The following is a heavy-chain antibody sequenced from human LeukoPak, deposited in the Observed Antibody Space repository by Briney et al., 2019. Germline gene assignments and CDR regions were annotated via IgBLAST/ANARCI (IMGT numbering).Heavy chain of an antibody. Sequence: SETLSLTCTVSGGSISSSSYSWGWIRQPPGKGLEWIGTIYYSGSTYNNPSLKSRVTISVDTSTNQFSLKLSSVTAADTAVYYCARLPDDAFDIWGQGTLVTVSS. V-gene: IGHV4-39*01. CDR3: ARLPDDAFDI. J-gene: IGHJ3*02. CDR1: GGSISSSSYS. CDR2: IYYSGST.